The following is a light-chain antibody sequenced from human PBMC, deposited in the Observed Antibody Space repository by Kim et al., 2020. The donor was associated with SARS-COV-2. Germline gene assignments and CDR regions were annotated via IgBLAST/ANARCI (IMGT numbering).Light chain of an antibody. V-gene: IGLV2-14*03. J-gene: IGLJ2*01. CDR2: DVS. CDR1: GSDVGGYPY. CDR3: ASYTSSVTFV. Sequence: QSALTQPASLSGSPGQSITISCTGTGSDVGGYPYVSWYQQHPGNAPKLIIYDVSNRPSGISDRFSVAKSGNTASLTISGLQTEDEADYYCASYTSSVTFVFGGGTQLTVL.